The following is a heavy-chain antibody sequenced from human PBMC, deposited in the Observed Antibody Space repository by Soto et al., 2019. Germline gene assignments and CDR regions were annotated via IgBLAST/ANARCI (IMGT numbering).Heavy chain of an antibody. CDR1: GGSISSGDYY. CDR2: IYYSGST. V-gene: IGHV4-30-4*01. J-gene: IGHJ4*02. Sequence: SETLSLTCTVSGGSISSGDYYWSWIRQPPGKGLEWIGYIYYSGSTYYNPSLKSRVTISVDTSKNQFSLKLSSVTAADTAVYYCAIDCCGRRSSWIDYCGQGTLVTVSS. D-gene: IGHD6-13*01. CDR3: AIDCCGRRSSWIDY.